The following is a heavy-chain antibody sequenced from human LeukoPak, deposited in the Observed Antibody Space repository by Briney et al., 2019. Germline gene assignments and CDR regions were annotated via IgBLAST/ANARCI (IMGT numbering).Heavy chain of an antibody. Sequence: SETLSFTCTVSGGSISSYYWSWIRQPPGKGLEWIGYIYYSGSTNYNPSLKSRVTISVDTSKNQFSLKLSSVTAADTAVYYCARGTVQDAFDIWGQGTMVTVSS. CDR3: ARGTVQDAFDI. D-gene: IGHD4-11*01. CDR2: IYYSGST. V-gene: IGHV4-59*01. J-gene: IGHJ3*02. CDR1: GGSISSYY.